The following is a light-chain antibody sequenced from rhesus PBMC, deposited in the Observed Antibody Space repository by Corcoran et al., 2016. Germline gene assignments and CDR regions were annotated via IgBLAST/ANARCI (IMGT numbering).Light chain of an antibody. V-gene: IGKV1-25*01. CDR3: QQHNSYPPT. CDR1: QGISSY. CDR2: AAA. J-gene: IGKJ1*01. Sequence: DIQMTQSPSSLSASVGDRVTITCRASQGISSYLAWYQQKPGKAPKLLFYAAAALQSGVPSRFSGSGSGTDFTLTISSLRPEDFAPYYWQQHNSYPPTFGQGTKVEVK.